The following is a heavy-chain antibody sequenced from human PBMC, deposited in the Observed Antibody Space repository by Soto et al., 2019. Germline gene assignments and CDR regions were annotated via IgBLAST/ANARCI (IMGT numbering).Heavy chain of an antibody. Sequence: QVQLVQSGAEVKNPGASVKVSCKASGYAFINYDINWVRQAPGQGLEWMGWMNPKSGITGYAQKFRGRVTLTRDTAKGTAYSELIGLRSVDTAVYYCDRTDYAVDRSAYTWFDPWGQGTLVTVSS. CDR2: MNPKSGIT. V-gene: IGHV1-8*01. CDR3: DRTDYAVDRSAYTWFDP. D-gene: IGHD4-17*01. J-gene: IGHJ5*02. CDR1: GYAFINYD.